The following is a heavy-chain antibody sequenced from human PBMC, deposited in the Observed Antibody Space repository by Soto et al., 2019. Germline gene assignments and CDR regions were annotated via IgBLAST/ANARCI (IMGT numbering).Heavy chain of an antibody. Sequence: SGPTLVNPTQTLTLTCTFSGFSLSTSGMCVSWIRQPPGKALEWLARIDWDDDKYYSTSLKTRLTISKDTSKNQVVLTMTNMDPVDTATYYCARIDSIAAADSLDYWGQGTLVTGSS. D-gene: IGHD6-13*01. CDR2: IDWDDDK. V-gene: IGHV2-70*11. CDR1: GFSLSTSGMC. CDR3: ARIDSIAAADSLDY. J-gene: IGHJ4*02.